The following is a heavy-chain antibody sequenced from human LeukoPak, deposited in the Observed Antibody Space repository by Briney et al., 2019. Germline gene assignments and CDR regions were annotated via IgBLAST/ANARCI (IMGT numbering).Heavy chain of an antibody. V-gene: IGHV3-30*18. CDR1: GFTFSSYG. CDR2: ISYDGSNK. D-gene: IGHD3-3*01. CDR3: AKDQGDYDFWSGYYNYYYYGMDV. J-gene: IGHJ6*02. Sequence: GESLKISCAASGFTFSSYGMHWVRQAPGKGLEWVAVISYDGSNKYYADSVKGRFTISRDNSKNTLYLQMNSLRAEDTAVYYCAKDQGDYDFWSGYYNYYYYGMDVWGQGTTVTVSS.